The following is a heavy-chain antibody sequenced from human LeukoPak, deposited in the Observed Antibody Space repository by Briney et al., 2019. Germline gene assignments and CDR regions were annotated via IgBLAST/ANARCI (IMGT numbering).Heavy chain of an antibody. J-gene: IGHJ4*02. CDR3: ARGGGGAVVPAL. V-gene: IGHV7-4-1*02. CDR2: INTKTGDP. Sequence: ASVKVSRKGSGYTFSKYAMNWVRQAPGQGLEWMGWINTKTGDPTYGQGFTGRFVFSLETSVSTAYLQINSLKAEDTAVYYCARGGGGAVVPALWGQGTLITVSS. CDR1: GYTFSKYA. D-gene: IGHD2-2*01.